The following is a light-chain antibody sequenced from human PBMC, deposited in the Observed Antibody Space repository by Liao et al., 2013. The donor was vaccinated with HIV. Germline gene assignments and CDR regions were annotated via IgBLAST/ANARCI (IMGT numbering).Light chain of an antibody. V-gene: IGLV3-1*01. CDR1: KLGDKY. CDR3: QVWDRASDHAV. J-gene: IGLJ3*02. Sequence: SYDLTQPPSVSVSPGQTANIACSGDKLGDKYVCWYQKKPGQSPVLVIFQDRKRPSGIPERFSGSNSGNTATLTISRVEVGDEADYYCQVWDRASDHAVFGGGTKLTVL. CDR2: QDR.